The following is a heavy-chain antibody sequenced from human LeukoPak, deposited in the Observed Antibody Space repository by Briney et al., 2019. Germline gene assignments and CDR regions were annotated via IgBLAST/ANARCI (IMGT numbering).Heavy chain of an antibody. V-gene: IGHV3-7*03. CDR1: GFTFSSYW. CDR2: IKQDGSQA. J-gene: IGHJ4*02. Sequence: PGGSLRLSCAASGFTFSSYWMSWVRQAPGKGPEWVAIIKQDGSQAHYVDFVKGRFTISRDNDKSSLFLQMNSLRDEDTAVYYCARGQGWLSDSWGQGIQVTVTS. D-gene: IGHD3-9*01. CDR3: ARGQGWLSDS.